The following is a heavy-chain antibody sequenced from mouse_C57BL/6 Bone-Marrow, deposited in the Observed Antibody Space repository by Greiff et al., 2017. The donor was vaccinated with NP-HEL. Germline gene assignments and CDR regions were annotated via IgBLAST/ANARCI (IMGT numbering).Heavy chain of an antibody. CDR1: GFNIKDDY. CDR2: IDPENGDT. CDR3: TLGLYFDY. Sequence: VQLQQSGAELVRPGASVKLSCTASGFNIKDDYMHWVKQRPEQGLEWIGWIDPENGDTESASKFQGKATITADTSSNTAYLQLSSLTSEDTAVYYCTLGLYFDYWGQGTTLTVSS. V-gene: IGHV14-4*01. D-gene: IGHD3-3*01. J-gene: IGHJ2*01.